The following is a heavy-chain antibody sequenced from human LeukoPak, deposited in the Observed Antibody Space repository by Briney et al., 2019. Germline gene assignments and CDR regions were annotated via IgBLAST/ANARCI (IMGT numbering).Heavy chain of an antibody. J-gene: IGHJ2*01. D-gene: IGHD6-25*01. CDR1: GFTFSNYA. CDR2: ISGSGGTT. V-gene: IGHV3-23*01. CDR3: AKRSVSGYTSGWDWYFDL. Sequence: GGSLRLSCAASGFTFSNYAMSWVRQAPGKGLEWVSAISGSGGTTYYADSVRGRFTISRDNSDNTLFLQMNSLRAQDTAVYFCAKRSVSGYTSGWDWYFDLWGRSTLVTVSS.